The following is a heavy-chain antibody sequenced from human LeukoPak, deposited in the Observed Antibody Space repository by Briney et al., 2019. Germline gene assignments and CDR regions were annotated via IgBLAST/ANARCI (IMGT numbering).Heavy chain of an antibody. J-gene: IGHJ3*02. V-gene: IGHV3-7*01. Sequence: GGSLRLSCAASGFTFSSYWMSWVRQAPGKGLEWVANIKQDGSEKYYVDSVKGRLTISRDNAKNSLYLQMNSLRAEDTAVYYCARDHSRYNWNYVEAFDIWGQGTMVTVSS. CDR1: GFTFSSYW. CDR3: ARDHSRYNWNYVEAFDI. D-gene: IGHD1-7*01. CDR2: IKQDGSEK.